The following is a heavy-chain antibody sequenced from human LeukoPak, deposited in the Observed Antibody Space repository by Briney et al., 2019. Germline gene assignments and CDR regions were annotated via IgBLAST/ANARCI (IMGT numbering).Heavy chain of an antibody. J-gene: IGHJ4*02. CDR1: GFTFSSYA. V-gene: IGHV3-30-3*01. Sequence: GGSLRLSCAASGFTFSSYAMSWVRQAPGKGLEWVAVISYDGSNKYYADSVKGRFTISRDNSKNTLYLQMNSLRAEDTAVYYCAREASSGYYYFYWGQGTLVTVSS. CDR2: ISYDGSNK. D-gene: IGHD3-22*01. CDR3: AREASSGYYYFY.